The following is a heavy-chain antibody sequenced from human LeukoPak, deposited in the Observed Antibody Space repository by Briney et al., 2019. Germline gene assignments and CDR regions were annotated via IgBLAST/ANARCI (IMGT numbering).Heavy chain of an antibody. J-gene: IGHJ4*02. CDR1: GFTFSSSA. Sequence: GGSLRLSCAASGFTFSSSAMNWVRQAPGKGLEWVSVISGSGGSIYYADSVKGRFTISRDNSKNTLYLQLNSLRAEDTAVYYCAKGLGYGDYIGTGSWGYWGQGTLVTVSS. D-gene: IGHD4-17*01. CDR3: AKGLGYGDYIGTGSWGY. CDR2: ISGSGGSI. V-gene: IGHV3-23*01.